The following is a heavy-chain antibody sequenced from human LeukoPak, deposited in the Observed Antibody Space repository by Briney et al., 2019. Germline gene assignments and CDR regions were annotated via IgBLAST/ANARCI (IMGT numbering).Heavy chain of an antibody. V-gene: IGHV1-2*02. CDR1: GYTFTDYY. Sequence: GASVKVSCKASGYTFTDYYMHWVRQAPGQGLEWMGWINPDSGGTSYAQKFQGRVTMTRDMSTSTVYMELSSLRSEDTAVYYCATGGHVRVYDSSAYYGHYWGQGTLVTVSS. D-gene: IGHD3-22*01. CDR2: INPDSGGT. J-gene: IGHJ4*02. CDR3: ATGGHVRVYDSSAYYGHY.